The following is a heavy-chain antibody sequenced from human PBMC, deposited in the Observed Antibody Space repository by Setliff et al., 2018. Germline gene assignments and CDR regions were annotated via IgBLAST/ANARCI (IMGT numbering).Heavy chain of an antibody. CDR1: GFTFSSYA. V-gene: IGHV3-21*01. CDR2: IDSSSTWI. D-gene: IGHD6-19*01. J-gene: IGHJ4*02. Sequence: GGSLRLSCAASGFTFSSYAMSWVRQAPGKGLEWVSSIDSSSTWIYYADSVKGRFTISRDNARNSVYLQMNSLRAEDAAVYYCATSDWYAAFDHWGQGTLVTVSS. CDR3: ATSDWYAAFDH.